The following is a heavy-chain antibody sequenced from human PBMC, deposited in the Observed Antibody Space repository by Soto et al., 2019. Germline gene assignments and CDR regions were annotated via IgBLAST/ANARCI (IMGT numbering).Heavy chain of an antibody. CDR3: VRQTGGVANPGDDY. CDR2: MNPDSGDT. CDR1: GYPFDSFD. J-gene: IGHJ4*02. V-gene: IGHV1-8*01. Sequence: QVQLVQSGAEVKKPGASVKVSCEASGYPFDSFDINWVRQAAGQGLEWMGWMNPDSGDTAVAQRFQDRIIMTRTTSTSTAYMELSRLTPDDSAVYFCVRQTGGVANPGDDYWGQGTLVTVSS. D-gene: IGHD2-21*01.